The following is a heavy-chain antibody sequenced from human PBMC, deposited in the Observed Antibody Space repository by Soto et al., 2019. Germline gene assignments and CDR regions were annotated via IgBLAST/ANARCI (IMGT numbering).Heavy chain of an antibody. CDR1: GGSIRSSSYY. CDR3: ARHLTYCSAGSCYSDFPYYGMDV. Sequence: SETLSLTCTVSGGSIRSSSYYWGWIRQSPGKGLEWIGSIFYSGSTYYNPSLKSRVTISVDTSKNQFSLKLSSVTAADTAVYYCARHLTYCSAGSCYSDFPYYGMDVWGQGTTVTVSS. CDR2: IFYSGST. D-gene: IGHD2-15*01. J-gene: IGHJ6*02. V-gene: IGHV4-39*01.